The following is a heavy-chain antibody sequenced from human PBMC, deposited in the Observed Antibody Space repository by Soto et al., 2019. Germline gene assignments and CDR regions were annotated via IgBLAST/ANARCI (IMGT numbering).Heavy chain of an antibody. V-gene: IGHV4-39*01. D-gene: IGHD6-19*01. J-gene: IGHJ6*02. Sequence: SETLSLTCTVYGGSIRSSSYYWGWIRQPPGKGLELIGSIYYSGSTYYNPSLKSRVTISVDTSKIQFSLKLSSVTAADTAVYYCARHWGEYSSGWYWYYYGMDVWGQGTTVT. CDR1: GGSIRSSSYY. CDR3: ARHWGEYSSGWYWYYYGMDV. CDR2: IYYSGST.